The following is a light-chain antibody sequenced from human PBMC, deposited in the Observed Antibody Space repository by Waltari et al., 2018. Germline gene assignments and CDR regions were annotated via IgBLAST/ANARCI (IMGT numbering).Light chain of an antibody. CDR2: AFV. V-gene: IGLV1-40*01. CDR3: QSYDSSLNAV. Sequence: QSVLTQPPSVSGAPGHSVTISCPGSRSTIGAGYDVHWYQQLPGAAPKLLIYAFVNRPSGVPDRFYGSKSGTSASLAINGLQAEDEAIYYCQSYDSSLNAVFGGGTKVTVL. J-gene: IGLJ3*02. CDR1: RSTIGAGYD.